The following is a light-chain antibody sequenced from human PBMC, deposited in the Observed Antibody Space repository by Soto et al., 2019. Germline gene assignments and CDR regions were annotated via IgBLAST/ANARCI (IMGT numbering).Light chain of an antibody. CDR1: QSVSSN. Sequence: EIVMTQSPATLSVSPGERATLSCRASQSVSSNLAWYQQKPGQAPRLLIYGASTRATGIPARFSGSGSGTKFTFTISSLQSEDFAVYYCQQYNNWPRTFGQGTKVDIK. CDR2: GAS. CDR3: QQYNNWPRT. J-gene: IGKJ1*01. V-gene: IGKV3-15*01.